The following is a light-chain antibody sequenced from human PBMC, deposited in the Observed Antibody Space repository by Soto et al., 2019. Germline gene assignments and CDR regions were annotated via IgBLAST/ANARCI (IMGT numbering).Light chain of an antibody. CDR3: QQYNTYST. J-gene: IGKJ5*01. CDR1: QTISSW. Sequence: DIQMTQSPSTLSGSVGDRVTITCRASQTISSWLAWYQQKPGKAPKLLIYKASTLKSGVPSGFSGSGSGTEFTLTISSLQPDDFATYYCQQYNTYSTFGQGTRLEIK. V-gene: IGKV1-5*03. CDR2: KAS.